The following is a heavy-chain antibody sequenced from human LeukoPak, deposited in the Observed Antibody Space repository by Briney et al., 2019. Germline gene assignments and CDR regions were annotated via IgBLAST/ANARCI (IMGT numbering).Heavy chain of an antibody. Sequence: ASVKVSCKASGYTFTSYYMHWVRQAPGQGLEWMGIINPSGGSTSYAQKFQGRVTMPRDTSTSTVYMELSSLRSEDTAVYYCARVSVYYDSSGYYGHFDYWGQGTLVTVSS. V-gene: IGHV1-46*01. CDR2: INPSGGST. CDR1: GYTFTSYY. CDR3: ARVSVYYDSSGYYGHFDY. D-gene: IGHD3-22*01. J-gene: IGHJ4*02.